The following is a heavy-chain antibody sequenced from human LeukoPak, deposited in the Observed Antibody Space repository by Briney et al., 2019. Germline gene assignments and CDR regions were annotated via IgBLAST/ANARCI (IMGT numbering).Heavy chain of an antibody. J-gene: IGHJ4*02. CDR2: IIPIFGTA. V-gene: IGHV1-69*05. D-gene: IGHD1-26*01. CDR3: ARPTNSGEALDY. CDR1: GGAFSSYA. Sequence: SVKVSCKASGGAFSSYAISWVRQAPGQGLEWMGRIIPIFGTANYAQKFQGRVTITTDESTSTAYMELSSLRSEDTAVDYCARPTNSGEALDYWGQGTLVTVSS.